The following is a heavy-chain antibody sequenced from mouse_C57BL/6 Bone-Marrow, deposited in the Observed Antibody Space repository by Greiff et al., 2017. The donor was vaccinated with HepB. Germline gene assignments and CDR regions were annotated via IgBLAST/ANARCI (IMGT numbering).Heavy chain of an antibody. CDR1: GYTFTDYE. Sequence: VQLQQSGAELVRPGASVTLSCKASGYTFTDYEMHWVKQTPVHGLEWIGAIDPETGGTAYNQKFKGKAILTADKSSSTAYMELRSLTSEDSAVYYCTIFITTVVATRAMDYWGQGTSVTSPQ. D-gene: IGHD1-1*01. J-gene: IGHJ4*01. V-gene: IGHV1-15*01. CDR3: TIFITTVVATRAMDY. CDR2: IDPETGGT.